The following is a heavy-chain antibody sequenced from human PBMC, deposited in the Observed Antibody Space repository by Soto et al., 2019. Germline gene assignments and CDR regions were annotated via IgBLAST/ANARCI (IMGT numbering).Heavy chain of an antibody. Sequence: EVQLVESGGGLVQPGGSLRLSCEASGFTFSDFWMHWVRQIPGKGLMCVSRINENGRTTIDADSVKGRFTISRDNAKNTLYLEMVSLRVEDTAVYYCVRGSLEPGIDYWGQGTLLTVSS. V-gene: IGHV3-74*01. CDR1: GFTFSDFW. D-gene: IGHD1-1*01. CDR2: INENGRTT. CDR3: VRGSLEPGIDY. J-gene: IGHJ4*02.